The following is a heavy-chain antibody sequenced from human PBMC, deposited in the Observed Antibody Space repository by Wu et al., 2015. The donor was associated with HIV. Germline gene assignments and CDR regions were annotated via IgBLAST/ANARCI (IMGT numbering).Heavy chain of an antibody. CDR3: ARALRGSYYYYYGMDV. D-gene: IGHD3-16*01. CDR2: INPNSGGT. J-gene: IGHJ6*02. V-gene: IGHV1-2*02. CDR1: GYTFTDYH. Sequence: QVQLVQSGAEVKKPGASVKVSCKTSGYTFTDYHMHWVRQAPGQGLEWMGWINPNSGGTNYAQKFQGRVTMTRDTSISTAYMELSRLRSDDTAVYYCARALRGSYYYYYGMDVWGQGTTVTVSS.